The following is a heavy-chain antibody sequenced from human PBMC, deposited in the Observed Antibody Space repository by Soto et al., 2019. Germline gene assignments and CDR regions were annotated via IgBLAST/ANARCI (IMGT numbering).Heavy chain of an antibody. J-gene: IGHJ3*01. V-gene: IGHV4-39*01. D-gene: IGHD3-3*01. CDR3: ARRRVYRPVQDFWGYIGRRQAPPLPYTIGAFDV. CDR1: GGSISSSSYY. Sequence: SETLSLTCTVSGGSISSSSYYWGWIRQPPGRGLEWIGSIYYSGSTFYNPSLKSRVTISVDTSKNQFSLKLTSVTAADTAVYYCARRRVYRPVQDFWGYIGRRQAPPLPYTIGAFDVWGQGTVVTVSS. CDR2: IYYSGST.